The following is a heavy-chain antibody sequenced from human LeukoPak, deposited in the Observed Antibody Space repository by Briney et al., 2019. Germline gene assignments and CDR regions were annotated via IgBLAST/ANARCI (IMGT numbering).Heavy chain of an antibody. CDR3: ARHTKEEGGSYYVDY. J-gene: IGHJ4*02. V-gene: IGHV5-51*01. Sequence: GESLKISCKGSGYSFTSYWIGWVRQMPGKGLEWMGIIYPGDSDTRYSPSFQGQVTISADKSISTAYLQWSSLKASDTATYYCARHTKEEGGSYYVDYWGQGTLVTVSS. D-gene: IGHD1-26*01. CDR2: IYPGDSDT. CDR1: GYSFTSYW.